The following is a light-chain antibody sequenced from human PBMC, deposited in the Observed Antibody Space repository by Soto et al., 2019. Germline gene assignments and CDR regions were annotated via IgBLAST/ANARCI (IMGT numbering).Light chain of an antibody. CDR1: SSDVGGYNY. CDR2: DVS. CDR3: CSYAGTYTHV. J-gene: IGLJ1*01. V-gene: IGLV2-11*01. Sequence: QSALTQPRSVSGSPGQSVTISCTGTSSDVGGYNYVSWYQQHPGKAPKLMIYDVSKRPSGVRDRFSGSKSGNTASLTISGLQAEDEADYYCCSYAGTYTHVFGTGTKLTVL.